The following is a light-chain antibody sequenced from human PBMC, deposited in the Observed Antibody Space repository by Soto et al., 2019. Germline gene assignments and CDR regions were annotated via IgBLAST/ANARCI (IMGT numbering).Light chain of an antibody. J-gene: IGKJ4*01. CDR1: QSISSN. Sequence: MTQSPSTLSVSPGERATLSCSSSQSISSNLAWYQQKPGQAPRLLMFRTSSRATGFPARFSGSGSGTEFNLTISSLQSEDFGVYYCQQYNNWPRATFGGGTKVDIK. V-gene: IGKV3-15*01. CDR3: QQYNNWPRAT. CDR2: RTS.